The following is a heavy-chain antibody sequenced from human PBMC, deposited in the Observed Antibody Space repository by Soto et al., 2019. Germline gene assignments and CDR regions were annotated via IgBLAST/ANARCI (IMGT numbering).Heavy chain of an antibody. CDR2: ISYDGSNK. D-gene: IGHD6-19*01. V-gene: IGHV3-30-3*01. CDR1: GFTFSSYA. Sequence: QVQLVESGGGVVQPGRSLRLSCAASGFTFSSYAMHWVRQAPGKGLEWVAVISYDGSNKYYADSVKGRFTISRDNSKNTLDLQINSMRAEDTAGYYCARAQVAVAGRWDAWDIWCQGTMVTVSS. CDR3: ARAQVAVAGRWDAWDI. J-gene: IGHJ3*02.